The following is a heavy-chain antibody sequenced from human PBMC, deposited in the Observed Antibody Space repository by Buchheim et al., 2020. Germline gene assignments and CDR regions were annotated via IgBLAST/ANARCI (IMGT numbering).Heavy chain of an antibody. V-gene: IGHV3-23*01. CDR3: AKPLSGGSPRAAYYYYGMDV. J-gene: IGHJ6*02. CDR1: GFTFSSYA. Sequence: EVQLLESGGGLVQPGGSLRLSCAASGFTFSSYAMSWVRQAPGKGLEWVSAISGSGGSTYYADSVKGRVTISRDNSKTTLYLQMNSLRAEDTAVYYCAKPLSGGSPRAAYYYYGMDVWGQGTT. D-gene: IGHD2-15*01. CDR2: ISGSGGST.